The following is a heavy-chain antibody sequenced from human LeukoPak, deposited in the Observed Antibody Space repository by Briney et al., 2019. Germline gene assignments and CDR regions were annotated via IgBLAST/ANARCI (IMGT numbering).Heavy chain of an antibody. CDR1: GGTFSNYV. CDR3: ARVDDSSGYYYFDY. J-gene: IGHJ4*02. CDR2: IIPIFGTS. D-gene: IGHD3-22*01. Sequence: ASVKVSCKASGGTFSNYVISWVRQAPGQGLEWMGGIIPIFGTSNYAQKFQGRVTIITDESSNTAYMELSSLRSEDTAMYYCARVDDSSGYYYFDYWGQGTLVTVSS. V-gene: IGHV1-69*05.